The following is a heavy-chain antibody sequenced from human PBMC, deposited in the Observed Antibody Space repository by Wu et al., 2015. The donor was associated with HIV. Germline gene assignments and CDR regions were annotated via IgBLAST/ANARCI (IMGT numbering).Heavy chain of an antibody. V-gene: IGHV1-69*15. Sequence: QVQLVQSGAEVKKPGSSVRVSCKASGGTFSSYTFNWVRQAPGQGLEWMGRIIPISGTTDYAQKFQDRITITADESTRTTYMALSSLTYEDTAVYFCARELLWGEDFWGQGTRVTVSS. CDR2: IIPISGTT. J-gene: IGHJ4*02. CDR1: GGTFSSYT. CDR3: ARELLWGEDF. D-gene: IGHD2-21*01.